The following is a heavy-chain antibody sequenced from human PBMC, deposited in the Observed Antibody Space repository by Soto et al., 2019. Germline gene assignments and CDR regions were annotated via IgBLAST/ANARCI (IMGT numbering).Heavy chain of an antibody. D-gene: IGHD3-16*02. CDR1: GGSISSGGYY. V-gene: IGHV4-31*03. CDR3: ARGRSRLRLGELSPSNFDY. Sequence: SETLSLTCTVSGGSISSGGYYWSWIRQHPGKGLEWIGYIYYSGSTYYNPSLKSRVTISVDTSKNQFSLKLSSVTAADTAVYYCARGRSRLRLGELSPSNFDYWGQGTLVTVYS. CDR2: IYYSGST. J-gene: IGHJ4*02.